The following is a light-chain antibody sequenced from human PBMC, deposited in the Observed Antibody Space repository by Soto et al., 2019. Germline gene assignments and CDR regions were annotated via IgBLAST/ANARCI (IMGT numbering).Light chain of an antibody. CDR1: SSEVGGYNY. V-gene: IGLV2-8*01. CDR2: EVD. CDR3: SSYVGSNNFPYV. J-gene: IGLJ1*01. Sequence: QSVLTQPPSASGSPGQSVTISCTGTSSEVGGYNYVSWYQHHPGKAPKLIIYEVDERPSGVPDRFSGSKSVNTASLTVSGPQAEDEVDYYCSSYVGSNNFPYVFGTGTKLTVL.